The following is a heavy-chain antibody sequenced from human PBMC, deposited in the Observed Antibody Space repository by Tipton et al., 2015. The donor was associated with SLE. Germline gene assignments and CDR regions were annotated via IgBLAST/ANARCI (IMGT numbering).Heavy chain of an antibody. J-gene: IGHJ1*01. Sequence: TLSLTCTVSGGSISSGGYYWTWIRQHPGKGLEWIGYIYYNGITYYNPSPKSRVTISADTSKNQFSLKLTSVTAADTAVYYCARRDFWSGYSYFQYWGQGTLVIVSS. CDR1: GGSISSGGYY. D-gene: IGHD3-3*01. CDR2: IYYNGIT. V-gene: IGHV4-31*03. CDR3: ARRDFWSGYSYFQY.